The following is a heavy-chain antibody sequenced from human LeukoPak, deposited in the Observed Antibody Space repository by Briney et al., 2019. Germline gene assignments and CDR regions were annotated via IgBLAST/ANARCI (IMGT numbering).Heavy chain of an antibody. CDR1: GYTFTGYY. D-gene: IGHD3-10*01. CDR3: ARDLRVVVRGVSNWFDP. CDR2: INPNSGGT. V-gene: IGHV1-2*02. J-gene: IGHJ5*02. Sequence: GASVKVSCKASGYTFTGYYMHWVRQAPGQGLEWMGWINPNSGGTNYAQKFQGRVTMTRDTSISTAYMELSRLRSDDTAVYYCARDLRVVVRGVSNWFDPWGQGTLVTVSS.